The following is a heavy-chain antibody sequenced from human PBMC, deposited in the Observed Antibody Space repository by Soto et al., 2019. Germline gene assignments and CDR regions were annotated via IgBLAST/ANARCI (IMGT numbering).Heavy chain of an antibody. V-gene: IGHV3-23*01. CDR1: GFTFSDYG. D-gene: IGHD6-6*01. Sequence: EVQLLESGGGLIQPGGSLRLSCAGSGFTFSDYGMNWARQAPGKGLEWVSGITWGGSAYYAVSVWGRFTISSDNSKSIIDVQMNSLRVEDTAVYYGAKERTSSTYAGMDVWGQGTPVTVSS. CDR2: ITWGGSA. CDR3: AKERTSSTYAGMDV. J-gene: IGHJ6*01.